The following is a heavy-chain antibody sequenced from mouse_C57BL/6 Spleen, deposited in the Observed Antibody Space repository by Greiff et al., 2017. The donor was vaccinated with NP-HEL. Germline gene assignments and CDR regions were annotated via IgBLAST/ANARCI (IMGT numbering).Heavy chain of an antibody. CDR3: ARGGSTTVVSGSMDY. V-gene: IGHV1-7*01. J-gene: IGHJ4*01. CDR2: INPSSGYT. CDR1: GYTFTSYW. Sequence: VQVVESGAELAKPGASVKLSCKASGYTFTSYWMHWVKQRPGQGLEWIGYINPSSGYTKYNQKFKDKATVTADKSSSTAYMQLSSLTYEDSAVYYCARGGSTTVVSGSMDYWGQGTSVTVSS. D-gene: IGHD1-1*01.